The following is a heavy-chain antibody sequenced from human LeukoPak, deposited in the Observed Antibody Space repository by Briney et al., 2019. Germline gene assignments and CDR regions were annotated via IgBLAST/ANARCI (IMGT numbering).Heavy chain of an antibody. CDR1: GFTFSSFE. CDR2: IGSSGSTV. Sequence: GGSLRLSCAASGFTFSSFEMNWVRQAPGKGLEWVSYIGSSGSTVRYADSVKGRLTISRDNAKNSLFLQMNSLRAEDTAVYYCVRDRGSGWYGYFDSWGQGTLVTVSS. V-gene: IGHV3-48*03. D-gene: IGHD6-19*01. J-gene: IGHJ4*02. CDR3: VRDRGSGWYGYFDS.